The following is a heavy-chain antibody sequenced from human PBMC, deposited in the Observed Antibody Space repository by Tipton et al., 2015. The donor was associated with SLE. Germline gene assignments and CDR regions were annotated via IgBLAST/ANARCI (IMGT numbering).Heavy chain of an antibody. V-gene: IGHV3-30*04. J-gene: IGHJ4*02. CDR1: AFTFSSYA. Sequence: SLRLSCAASAFTFSSYAMHWVRQAPGKGLEWVAVISHDGSHKYYTDSVKGRFTISRDNSKNTMSLEMKSLRAEDTAVYYCARGATVTYVDYWGQGTLVTVSS. CDR3: ARGATVTYVDY. D-gene: IGHD4-17*01. CDR2: ISHDGSHK.